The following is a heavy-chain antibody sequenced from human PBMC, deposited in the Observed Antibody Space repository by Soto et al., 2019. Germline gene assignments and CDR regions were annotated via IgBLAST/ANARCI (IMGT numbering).Heavy chain of an antibody. D-gene: IGHD3-10*01. CDR2: IIPLFGTA. CDR1: GGTLSSYA. V-gene: IGHV1-69*05. Sequence: SVKVSCKGSGGTLSSYAISWVRQAPGQGLEWVGGIIPLFGTATYAQKFQGGVTITTDESTSTAHMELSSLTSEDSAVYYCARGVYYYGSGHPNYYYYGLDDWGQGTTVTVSS. J-gene: IGHJ6*02. CDR3: ARGVYYYGSGHPNYYYYGLDD.